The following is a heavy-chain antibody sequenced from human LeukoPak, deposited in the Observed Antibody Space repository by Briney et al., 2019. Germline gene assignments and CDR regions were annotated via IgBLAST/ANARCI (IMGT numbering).Heavy chain of an antibody. V-gene: IGHV3-23*01. CDR1: GFPFSSYA. D-gene: IGHD3-22*01. Sequence: GSLRLSCAAAGFPFSSYAMSWVRQAPGKGLAWVSAISGSGGSTYYADSVKGRFTISRDNSKNTLYLQMNSLRAEDTAVYYCAKDPISSGYYLISAWFDPWGQGTLVTVSS. J-gene: IGHJ5*02. CDR3: AKDPISSGYYLISAWFDP. CDR2: ISGSGGST.